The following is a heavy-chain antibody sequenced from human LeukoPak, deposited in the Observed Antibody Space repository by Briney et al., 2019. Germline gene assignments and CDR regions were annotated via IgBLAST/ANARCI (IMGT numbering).Heavy chain of an antibody. Sequence: SGPTLVKPTQTLTLTCTFSGFSLSTSGVGVGWIRQPPGKALEWLALIYWNDDKRYSPSLKSRLTITKDTSKNQVVLTMTNMDPVDTATYYCAHRLGSGSYQHFDFWGQGTLVTVSS. D-gene: IGHD3-10*01. J-gene: IGHJ4*02. CDR3: AHRLGSGSYQHFDF. V-gene: IGHV2-5*01. CDR2: IYWNDDK. CDR1: GFSLSTSGVG.